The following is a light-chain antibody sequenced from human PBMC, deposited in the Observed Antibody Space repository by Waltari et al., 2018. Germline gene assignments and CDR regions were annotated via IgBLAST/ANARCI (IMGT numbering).Light chain of an antibody. CDR3: QQRSNWQT. V-gene: IGKV3-11*01. J-gene: IGKJ2*01. CDR1: QSVSSY. CDR2: DAS. Sequence: EIVLTQSPATLSLSPGERATLSCRASQSVSSYLAWYQQKPGQPPRLLIYDASNRATGIPARFSGSGSGTDFTLTISSLEPEDFAVYDCQQRSNWQTFGQGTKLEIK.